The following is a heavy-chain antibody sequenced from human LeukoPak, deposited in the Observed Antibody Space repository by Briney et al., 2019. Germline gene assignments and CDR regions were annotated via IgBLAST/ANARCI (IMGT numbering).Heavy chain of an antibody. V-gene: IGHV3-74*01. CDR2: TNSDGSIT. J-gene: IGHJ4*02. D-gene: IGHD5-24*01. CDR1: GFTFSNHG. CDR3: ARARWYSCDC. Sequence: HPGGSLRLSCAASGFTFSNHGMNWVRQAPGKGLEWVSSTNSDGSITGYTDSVKGRFTVSRDNAKNTLYLQMNSLRAEDTAVYYCARARWYSCDCWGQGTLVTVSS.